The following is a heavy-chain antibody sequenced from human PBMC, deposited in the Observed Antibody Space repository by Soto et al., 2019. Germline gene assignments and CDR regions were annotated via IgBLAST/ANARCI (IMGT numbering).Heavy chain of an antibody. CDR3: ARATGPTLFDY. CDR2: IGTTGDT. V-gene: IGHV3-13*04. CDR1: GFTFSSYD. J-gene: IGHJ4*02. Sequence: LRLSCSASGFTFSSYDMHWVRQGTGKGLEWVSAIGTTGDTYYAGSVKGRFTISRENAKNSLYLQMNSLRAGDTAIYFCARATGPTLFDYWGQGTLVTVSS.